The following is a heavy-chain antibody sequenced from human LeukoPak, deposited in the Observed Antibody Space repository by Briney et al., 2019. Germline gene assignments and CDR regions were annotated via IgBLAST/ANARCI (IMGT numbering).Heavy chain of an antibody. D-gene: IGHD5-12*01. Sequence: GASVKVSCKASGYTFTSYFIHWVRQAPGQGLEWMGTINPNDGSTNYAQNFQGRVTMTRDTSTNTFYMELSGLRSGGTALYFCARARGYSGYNPIDYWGQGTLVTVSS. CDR1: GYTFTSYF. CDR3: ARARGYSGYNPIDY. V-gene: IGHV1-46*01. J-gene: IGHJ4*02. CDR2: INPNDGST.